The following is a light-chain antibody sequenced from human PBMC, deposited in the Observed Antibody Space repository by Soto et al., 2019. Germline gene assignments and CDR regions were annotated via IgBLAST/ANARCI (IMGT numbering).Light chain of an antibody. J-gene: IGKJ1*01. Sequence: DIQMTQSPSTLSASVGDRVTITCRASQSISTWLAWFQQKSGKAPKLLIYDASSLQSGVPSRFSGGGSGTEFTLTISSLQPDDFATYYCQQYSTYSGTFGQGTKVEIK. CDR3: QQYSTYSGT. V-gene: IGKV1-5*01. CDR2: DAS. CDR1: QSISTW.